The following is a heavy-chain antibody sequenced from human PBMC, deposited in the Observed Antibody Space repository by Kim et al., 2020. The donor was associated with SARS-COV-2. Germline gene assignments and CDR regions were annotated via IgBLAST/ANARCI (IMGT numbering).Heavy chain of an antibody. Sequence: SETLSLTCAVSGGSISSGGYSWSWIRQPPGKGLEWIGYIYHSGSTYDNPSIKSRVTISVDRSKNQFSLKLSSVTAAATAVYYCAIVDDSSGYPDYWGQGTLGTVS. CDR3: AIVDDSSGYPDY. D-gene: IGHD3-22*01. J-gene: IGHJ4*02. CDR2: IYHSGST. CDR1: GGSISSGGYS. V-gene: IGHV4-30-2*01.